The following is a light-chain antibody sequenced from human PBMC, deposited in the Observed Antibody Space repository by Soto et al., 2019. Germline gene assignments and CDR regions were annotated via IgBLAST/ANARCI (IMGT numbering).Light chain of an antibody. CDR3: QQYDSSPLT. J-gene: IGKJ4*02. CDR1: QSVSSNF. Sequence: EIVLTQSPGTLSFSPGERATLSCRASQSVSSNFLAWYQQKPGQAPRLLIYGASSRATGIPDRFSGSGSGTDFTLTISRLEPEDFAVYYCQQYDSSPLTFGGGTKVEIK. CDR2: GAS. V-gene: IGKV3-20*01.